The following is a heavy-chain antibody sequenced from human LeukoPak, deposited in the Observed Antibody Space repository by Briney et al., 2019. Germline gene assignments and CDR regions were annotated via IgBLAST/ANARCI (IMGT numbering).Heavy chain of an antibody. CDR3: ARVDCSGGSRSSGSD. J-gene: IGHJ4*02. Sequence: ASVKVSCKASGYTLTSYGISWVRQAPGQGLEWRGWISAYNGNTNCAQKLQGRVTMTTDTSTSTAYMELRSLRSDDTAVYYCARVDCSGGSRSSGSDRGPGTLVT. CDR1: GYTLTSYG. V-gene: IGHV1-18*01. CDR2: ISAYNGNT. D-gene: IGHD2-15*01.